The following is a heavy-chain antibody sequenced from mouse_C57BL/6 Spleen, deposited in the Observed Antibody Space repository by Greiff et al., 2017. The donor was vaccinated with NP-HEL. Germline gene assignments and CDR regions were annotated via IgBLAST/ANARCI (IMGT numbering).Heavy chain of an antibody. CDR1: GFSLTSYG. J-gene: IGHJ4*01. CDR2: IWSGGST. CDR3: ARSDYGYDGLWAMDY. Sequence: VQLQQSGPGLVQPSQSLSITCTVSGFSLTSYGVHWVRQSPGKGLEWLGVIWSGGSTDYNAAFISRLSISKDNSKSQVFFKMNSLQADDTAIYYCARSDYGYDGLWAMDYWGQGTSVTVSS. V-gene: IGHV2-2*01. D-gene: IGHD2-2*01.